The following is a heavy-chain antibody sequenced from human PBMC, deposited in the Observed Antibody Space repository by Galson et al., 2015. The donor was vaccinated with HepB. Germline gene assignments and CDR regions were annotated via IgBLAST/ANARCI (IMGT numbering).Heavy chain of an antibody. CDR1: GFTFSNYG. V-gene: IGHV3-30*18. J-gene: IGHJ6*02. D-gene: IGHD3-10*01. CDR2: ISYDGNNK. Sequence: SLRLSCAASGFTFSNYGMHWVRQAPGKGLEWVAVISYDGNNKYYADSVRGRFTISRDNFKNTLYLQMNSLRVEDTAVYYCAKQFGELGYYYSMDVWGQGTTVTVSS. CDR3: AKQFGELGYYYSMDV.